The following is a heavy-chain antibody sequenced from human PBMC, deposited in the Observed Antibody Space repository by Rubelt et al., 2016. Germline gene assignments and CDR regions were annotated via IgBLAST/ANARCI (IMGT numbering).Heavy chain of an antibody. CDR2: IYSGGST. J-gene: IGHJ5*02. CDR3: AREQQLVGGWFDP. V-gene: IGHV3-66*01. D-gene: IGHD6-13*01. CDR1: GFTVSSNY. Sequence: EVQLVESGGGLVQPGGSLRLSCAASGFTVSSNYMSWVRQAPGKGLEWVSVIYSGGSTYYADSVKGRFTISRGNSKSTLYLQMNSLRAEDTAVYYCAREQQLVGGWFDPWGQGTLVTVSS.